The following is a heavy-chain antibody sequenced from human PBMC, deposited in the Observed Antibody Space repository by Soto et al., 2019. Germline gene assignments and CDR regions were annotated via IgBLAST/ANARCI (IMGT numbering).Heavy chain of an antibody. CDR3: AHTDYSKGY. CDR1: GFSLSTSGVG. D-gene: IGHD4-4*01. CDR2: IYWDDDK. V-gene: IGHV2-5*02. Sequence: QITLKESGPPLVKPTQTLTLTCTFSGFSLSTSGVGVGWIRQPPGKALEWLALIYWDDDKRYSPSLKSRLTNTNDTSKNQVVLTMTNMDPVDTATSYCAHTDYSKGYWGQGTLVTVSS. J-gene: IGHJ4*02.